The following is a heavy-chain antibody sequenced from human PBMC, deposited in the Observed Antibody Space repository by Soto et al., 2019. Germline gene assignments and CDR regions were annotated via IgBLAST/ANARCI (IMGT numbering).Heavy chain of an antibody. D-gene: IGHD3-9*01. Sequence: GGSLRLSCAASVFTFSSYAMIWVRQAPGKGLEWVSAISVSGGRTNYADSVRGRFIISRDNSKNTLYLQMNSLRAEDTAVYYCAKDPPTIAYWYFDLWGRGTLVTVSS. J-gene: IGHJ2*01. CDR1: VFTFSSYA. CDR2: ISVSGGRT. CDR3: AKDPPTIAYWYFDL. V-gene: IGHV3-23*01.